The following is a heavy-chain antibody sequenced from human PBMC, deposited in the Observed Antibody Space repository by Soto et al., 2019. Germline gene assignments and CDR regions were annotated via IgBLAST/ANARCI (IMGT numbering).Heavy chain of an antibody. CDR3: ARESGSGSYYTNYNWFDP. V-gene: IGHV1-2*02. D-gene: IGHD3-10*01. J-gene: IGHJ5*02. Sequence: GASVKVSCKASGYTFTGYYMHWVRQAPGQGLEWMGWINPNSGGTNYAQKFQGRVTITRDTSISTAYMELSRLRSDDTAVYYCARESGSGSYYTNYNWFDPWGQGTLVTVSS. CDR1: GYTFTGYY. CDR2: INPNSGGT.